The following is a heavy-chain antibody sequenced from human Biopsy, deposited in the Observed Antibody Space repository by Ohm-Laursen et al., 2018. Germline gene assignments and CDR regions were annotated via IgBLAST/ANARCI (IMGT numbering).Heavy chain of an antibody. Sequence: SLRLSCAASGFSVSSYDMNWVRQAPGKGLEWISYTSETSSHIYDADSVRGRFTVARDIAKNSLYLQLNSLTVDDTAVYYCARDERWGQGTLVTASS. CDR1: GFSVSSYD. CDR2: TSETSSHI. V-gene: IGHV3-21*01. CDR3: ARDER. J-gene: IGHJ4*02. D-gene: IGHD5-24*01.